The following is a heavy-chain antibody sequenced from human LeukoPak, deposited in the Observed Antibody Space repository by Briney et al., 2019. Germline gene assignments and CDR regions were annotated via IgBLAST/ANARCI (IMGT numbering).Heavy chain of an antibody. CDR3: ARGCSGGSCYTAYYYYYGMDV. Sequence: AGGSLRLSCAASGFTFNRYWMSWVRQAPGKGLEWVAQIKSDGSEEYYADPVRGRFTISRDNAKSSLYLQMNSLGVEDTAVYYCARGCSGGSCYTAYYYYYGMDVWGQGTTVTVSS. J-gene: IGHJ6*02. CDR1: GFTFNRYW. CDR2: IKSDGSEE. D-gene: IGHD2-15*01. V-gene: IGHV3-7*02.